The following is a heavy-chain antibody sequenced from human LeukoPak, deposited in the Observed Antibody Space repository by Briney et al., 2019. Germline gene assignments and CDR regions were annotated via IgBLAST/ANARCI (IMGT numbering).Heavy chain of an antibody. CDR2: IYSGGST. J-gene: IGHJ4*02. D-gene: IGHD6-13*01. Sequence: PGGSLRLSCAASGFTVSSNYMSWVRQAPGKGLEWVSVIYSGGSTYYADSVKGRFTISRDNSKNTLYLQMNSLRAEDTAVYYCARGSYSKTWYVDYWGQGTLVTVSS. CDR1: GFTVSSNY. V-gene: IGHV3-66*01. CDR3: ARGSYSKTWYVDY.